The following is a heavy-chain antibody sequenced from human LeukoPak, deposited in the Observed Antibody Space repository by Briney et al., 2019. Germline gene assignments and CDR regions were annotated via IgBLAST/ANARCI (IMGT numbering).Heavy chain of an antibody. CDR1: GYTFTSYD. Sequence: ASVKVSCKASGYTFTSYDINWVRRATGQGLEWMGWMNPNSGNTGYAQKFQDRVTMTRNTSISTAYMELSSLRSEDTAVYYCARGPPTFMFTTNPSDYWGQGTLVTVSS. CDR3: ARGPPTFMFTTNPSDY. D-gene: IGHD1-1*01. J-gene: IGHJ4*02. CDR2: MNPNSGNT. V-gene: IGHV1-8*01.